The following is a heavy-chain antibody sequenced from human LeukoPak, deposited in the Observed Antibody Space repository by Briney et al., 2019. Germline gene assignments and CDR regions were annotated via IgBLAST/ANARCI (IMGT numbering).Heavy chain of an antibody. CDR3: AHRRPPVGKDWFVP. Sequence: NASGPTLVDPTQTLTLTCTFSGFSLSTSGVGVGWIRQPPGKALEWLALVYWNDEKHYSPSLKNRLTIAKDTSKNQVVLTMTNMDPVDTATYFCAHRRPPVGKDWFVPWGRGILVSVSS. V-gene: IGHV2-5*01. D-gene: IGHD6-13*01. CDR2: VYWNDEK. J-gene: IGHJ5*02. CDR1: GFSLSTSGVG.